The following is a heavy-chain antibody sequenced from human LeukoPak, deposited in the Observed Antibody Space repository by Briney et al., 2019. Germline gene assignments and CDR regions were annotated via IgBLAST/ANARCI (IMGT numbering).Heavy chain of an antibody. V-gene: IGHV1-69*13. CDR1: GYTFTGYY. Sequence: GASVKVSCKASGYTFTGYYMHWVRQAPGQGLEWMGGIIPIFGTANYTQKFQGRVTITADESTSTAYMELSSLRSEDTAVYYCARVGVRGVIITGYYYYYMDVWGKGTTVTVSS. D-gene: IGHD3-10*01. CDR2: IIPIFGTA. J-gene: IGHJ6*03. CDR3: ARVGVRGVIITGYYYYYMDV.